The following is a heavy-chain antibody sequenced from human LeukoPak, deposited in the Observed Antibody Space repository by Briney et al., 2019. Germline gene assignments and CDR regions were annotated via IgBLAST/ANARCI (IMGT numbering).Heavy chain of an antibody. D-gene: IGHD6-13*01. CDR3: TTVLSSNRHILWYY. CDR2: ISPDGSTT. J-gene: IGHJ4*02. Sequence: QPGGSLRLSCVASGFTFSRYWMRWVRQAPGKGLMWVSRISPDGSTTLYADSVKGRFTISRDNAKNTLYLQMNSLGAEDTAVYYCTTVLSSNRHILWYYWGQGTLGTVSS. V-gene: IGHV3-74*03. CDR1: GFTFSRYW.